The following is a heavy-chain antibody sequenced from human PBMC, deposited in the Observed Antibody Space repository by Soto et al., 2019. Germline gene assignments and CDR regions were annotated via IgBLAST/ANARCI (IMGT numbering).Heavy chain of an antibody. V-gene: IGHV4-30-2*01. CDR3: ARGSLWFGELQNWFDP. CDR1: GGSISSGSYS. J-gene: IGHJ5*02. CDR2: IYHSGST. D-gene: IGHD3-10*01. Sequence: SETLSLTCAVSGGSISSGSYSWSWIRQPPGKGLEWIGYIYHSGSTYYNPSLKSRVTISVDRSKNQFSLKLSSVTAADTAVYYCARGSLWFGELQNWFDPWGQGTLVTVSS.